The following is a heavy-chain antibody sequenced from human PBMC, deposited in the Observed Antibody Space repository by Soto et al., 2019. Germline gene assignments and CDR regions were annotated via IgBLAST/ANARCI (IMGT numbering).Heavy chain of an antibody. CDR2: INPNSGGT. D-gene: IGHD2-2*01. J-gene: IGHJ3*02. V-gene: IGHV1-2*04. Sequence: ASVKVSCKASGYTFTGYYMHWVRQAPGQGLEWMGWINPNSGGTNYAQKFQGWVTMTRDTSISTAYMELSRLRSDDTAVYYCARVGCPRSTSCYRAFDIWGQGTMVTV. CDR3: ARVGCPRSTSCYRAFDI. CDR1: GYTFTGYY.